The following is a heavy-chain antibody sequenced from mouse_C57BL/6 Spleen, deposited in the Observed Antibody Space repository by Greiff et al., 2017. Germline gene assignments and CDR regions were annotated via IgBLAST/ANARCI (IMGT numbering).Heavy chain of an antibody. V-gene: IGHV1-81*01. J-gene: IGHJ3*01. CDR2: IYPRSGNT. CDR3: AYPPWFAD. CDR1: GYTFTSYG. Sequence: QVQLPQSGAELARPGASVKLSCKASGYTFTSYGISWVKQRTGQGLEWIGEIYPRSGNTYYNEKFKGKATLTADKSSSTAYMELRSLTSEDSAVYFCAYPPWFADWGQGTLVTVSA.